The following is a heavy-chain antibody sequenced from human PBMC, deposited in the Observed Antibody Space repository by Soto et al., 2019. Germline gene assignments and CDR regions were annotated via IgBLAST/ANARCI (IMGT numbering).Heavy chain of an antibody. J-gene: IGHJ6*02. CDR1: GGSVSSGSYY. CDR3: ARDLVSDYDILTGYPYGMDV. Sequence: ETLSLTCTVSGGSVSSGSYYWSWIRQPPGKGLEWIGYIYYSGSTNYNPSLKSRVTISVDTSKNQFSLKLSSVTAADTAVYYCARDLVSDYDILTGYPYGMDVWGQGTTVTVSS. D-gene: IGHD3-9*01. CDR2: IYYSGST. V-gene: IGHV4-61*01.